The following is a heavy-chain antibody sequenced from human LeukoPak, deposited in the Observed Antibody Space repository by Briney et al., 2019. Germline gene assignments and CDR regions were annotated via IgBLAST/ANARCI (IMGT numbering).Heavy chain of an antibody. J-gene: IGHJ4*02. Sequence: SQTLSLTCAISGDSVSSNSAAWNWIRQSPSRGLEWLGRTYYRSKWYNDYAVSVKGRITINPDTSKNQFSLQLNSVTPEDTAVYYCARSGLYCSSTSCYAGRVPDYWGQGTLVTVSS. CDR1: GDSVSSNSAA. V-gene: IGHV6-1*01. CDR3: ARSGLYCSSTSCYAGRVPDY. CDR2: TYYRSKWYN. D-gene: IGHD2-2*01.